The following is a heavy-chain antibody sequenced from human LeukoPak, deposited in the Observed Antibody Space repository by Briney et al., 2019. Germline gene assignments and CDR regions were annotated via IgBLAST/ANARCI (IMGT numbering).Heavy chain of an antibody. V-gene: IGHV3-23*05. CDR3: ARSVPDYTRFDY. Sequence: GGSLRLSCVASGFTFSDYAMNWVRQAPGKGLEWVSSFKTKYNQVYYAESVRGRFTISTDNSKNTVYLQMNSLRAEDTALYYCARSVPDYTRFDYWGQGALVTVSS. J-gene: IGHJ4*02. CDR2: FKTKYNQV. CDR1: GFTFSDYA. D-gene: IGHD4-11*01.